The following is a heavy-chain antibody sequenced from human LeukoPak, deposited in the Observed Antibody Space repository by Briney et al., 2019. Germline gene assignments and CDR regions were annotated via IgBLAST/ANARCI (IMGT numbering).Heavy chain of an antibody. Sequence: GGTLRLSCAASGFTFSSFWMSWVRQAPGKGLEWVGNIKPDGSENNYVDSLRGRFTISRDNAKNSLYLQTNSLRDADTAVYYCARDNVAVPGGDYWGQGTLVTVSS. CDR3: ARDNVAVPGGDY. D-gene: IGHD6-19*01. CDR2: IKPDGSEN. J-gene: IGHJ4*02. CDR1: GFTFSSFW. V-gene: IGHV3-7*04.